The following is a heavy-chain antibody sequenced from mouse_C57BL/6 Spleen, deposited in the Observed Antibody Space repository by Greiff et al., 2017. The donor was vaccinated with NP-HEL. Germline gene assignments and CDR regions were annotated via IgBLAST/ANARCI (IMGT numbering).Heavy chain of an antibody. CDR3: AIITTALYFDY. Sequence: QVQLQQPGAELVMPGASVKLSCKASGYTFTSYWMHWVKQRPGQGLEWIGEIDPSDSYTNYNQKFKGKSTLTVDKSSSTAYMQLSSLTSEDSAVYYCAIITTALYFDYWGQGTTLTVSS. J-gene: IGHJ2*01. D-gene: IGHD1-1*01. V-gene: IGHV1-69*01. CDR1: GYTFTSYW. CDR2: IDPSDSYT.